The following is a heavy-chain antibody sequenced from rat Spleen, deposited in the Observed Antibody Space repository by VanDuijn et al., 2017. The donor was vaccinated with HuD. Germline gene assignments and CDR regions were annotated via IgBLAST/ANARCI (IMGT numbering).Heavy chain of an antibody. CDR1: GFTFRKYW. CDR3: TRDGDY. J-gene: IGHJ2*01. CDR2: ISKDGSST. Sequence: EVQLVESGGGLVQPGRSLKLSCVASGFTFRKYWMYWVRQAPTKGLEWVATISKDGSSTYYRDSVKGRFIIFRDNAKNSLYLQMDSLRSEDTAIYYCTRDGDYWGQGVMVTVSS. V-gene: IGHV5-29*01. D-gene: IGHD1-12*02.